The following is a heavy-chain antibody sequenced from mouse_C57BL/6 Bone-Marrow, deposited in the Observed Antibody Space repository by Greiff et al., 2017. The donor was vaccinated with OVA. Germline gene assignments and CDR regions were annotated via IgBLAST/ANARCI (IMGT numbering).Heavy chain of an antibody. Sequence: EVKLVESGGGLVKPGGSLKLSCAASGFTFSSYAMSWVRQTPEKRLEWVATISDGGSYTYYPDNVKGRFTISRDNAKNNLYLQMSHLKSEDTAMYYCARAYYGNFPDYWGQGTTLTVSS. J-gene: IGHJ2*01. CDR2: ISDGGSYT. D-gene: IGHD2-10*01. V-gene: IGHV5-4*03. CDR3: ARAYYGNFPDY. CDR1: GFTFSSYA.